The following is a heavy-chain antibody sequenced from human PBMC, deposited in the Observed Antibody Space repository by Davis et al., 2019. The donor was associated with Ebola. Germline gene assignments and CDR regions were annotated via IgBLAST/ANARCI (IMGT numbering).Heavy chain of an antibody. CDR3: TSTPPMVQGVISEGDY. D-gene: IGHD3-10*01. Sequence: GGSLRLSCAASGFTFSGSAMHWVRQASGKGLEWVGRIRSKANSYATAYAASVKGRFTISRDDSKNTAYLQMNSLKTEDTAVYYCTSTPPMVQGVISEGDYWGQGTLVTVSS. V-gene: IGHV3-73*01. CDR2: IRSKANSYAT. J-gene: IGHJ4*02. CDR1: GFTFSGSA.